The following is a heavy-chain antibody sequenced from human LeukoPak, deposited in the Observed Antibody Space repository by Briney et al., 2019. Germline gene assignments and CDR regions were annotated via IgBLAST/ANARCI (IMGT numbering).Heavy chain of an antibody. Sequence: GGSLRLSCAASGFTFSSYGMHWVRQAPGKGLEWVAVIWYDGGNKYYADSVKGRLTISRDNSKNTLYLQMNSLRAEDTAVYYCAKESGSGWSEVDYWGQGTLVTVSS. CDR2: IWYDGGNK. D-gene: IGHD6-19*01. CDR1: GFTFSSYG. V-gene: IGHV3-33*06. J-gene: IGHJ4*02. CDR3: AKESGSGWSEVDY.